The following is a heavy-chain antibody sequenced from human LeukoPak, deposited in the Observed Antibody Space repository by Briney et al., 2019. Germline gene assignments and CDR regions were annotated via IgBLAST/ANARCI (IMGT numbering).Heavy chain of an antibody. J-gene: IGHJ5*02. CDR2: IIPIFGTA. Sequence: GASVEVSCKASGGTFSSYAISWVRQAPGQGLEWMGGIIPIFGTANYAQKFQGRVTITADKSTSTAYMELSSLRSEDTAVYYCADSGGPPSDWFDPWGQGTLVTVSS. V-gene: IGHV1-69*06. CDR3: ADSGGPPSDWFDP. D-gene: IGHD3-10*01. CDR1: GGTFSSYA.